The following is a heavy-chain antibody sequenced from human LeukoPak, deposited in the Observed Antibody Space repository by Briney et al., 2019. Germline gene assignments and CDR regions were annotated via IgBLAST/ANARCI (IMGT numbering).Heavy chain of an antibody. CDR2: INHSGST. D-gene: IGHD5-18*01. CDR1: GGSFSNYY. CDR3: ARADWDTAMIDY. Sequence: SETLSLTCAVYGGSFSNYYWNWIRQPPGKGLEWIGEINHSGSTNYNPSLKSRVTISVDTFKNQFSLNLSSVTAADTAVYFCARADWDTAMIDYWGQGNLVTVSS. V-gene: IGHV4-34*01. J-gene: IGHJ4*02.